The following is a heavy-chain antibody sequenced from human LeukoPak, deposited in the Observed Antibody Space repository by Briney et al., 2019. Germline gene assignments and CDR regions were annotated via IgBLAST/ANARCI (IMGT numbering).Heavy chain of an antibody. D-gene: IGHD2-15*01. CDR2: IHYSGIT. CDR3: ARYCSDNSCYSKALDY. V-gene: IGHV4-59*08. J-gene: IGHJ4*02. CDR1: AGSISGYY. Sequence: PSETLSLTCTVFAGSISGYYWSWIRQPPGKGPEWIGYIHYSGITNYNPSLKSRVSISVDTSKNQFSLKLTSVTAADTAVYYCARYCSDNSCYSKALDYWGQGTLVTVSP.